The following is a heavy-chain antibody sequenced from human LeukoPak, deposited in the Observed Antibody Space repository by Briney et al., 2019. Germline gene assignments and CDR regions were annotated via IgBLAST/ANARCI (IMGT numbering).Heavy chain of an antibody. CDR3: ASSSWLVPGGY. CDR1: GGPFSGYY. CDR2: INHSGST. V-gene: IGHV4-34*01. D-gene: IGHD6-19*01. J-gene: IGHJ4*02. Sequence: PSETLSLTCAVYGGPFSGYYWSWIRQPPGKGLEWIGEINHSGSTNYNPSLKSRVTISVDTSKNQFSLKLSSVTAADTAVYYCASSSWLVPGGYWGQGTLVTVSS.